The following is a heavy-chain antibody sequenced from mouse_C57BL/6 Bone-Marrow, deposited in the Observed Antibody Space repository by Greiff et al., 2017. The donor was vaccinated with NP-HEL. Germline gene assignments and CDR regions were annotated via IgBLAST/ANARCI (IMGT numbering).Heavy chain of an antibody. D-gene: IGHD2-3*01. Sequence: QVQLQQPGAELVMPGASVKLSCKASGYTFTSYWMHWVTQRPGQGLEWIGEIDPSDSYTNYNQKFKGKSTLTVDKSSSTAYMQLSSLTSEDSAVYYCAREDGYSWFAYWGQGTLVTVSA. V-gene: IGHV1-69*01. CDR1: GYTFTSYW. J-gene: IGHJ3*01. CDR3: AREDGYSWFAY. CDR2: IDPSDSYT.